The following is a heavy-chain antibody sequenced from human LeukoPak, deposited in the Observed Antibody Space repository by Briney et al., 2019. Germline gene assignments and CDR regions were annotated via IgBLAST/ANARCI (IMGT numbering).Heavy chain of an antibody. V-gene: IGHV3-66*02. CDR2: IYSTGST. Sequence: GGSLRLSCAVSGFTVSGNYMIWVRQAPGKGLEWVSVIYSTGSTYYADSVRGRFTISRDSSKNSLYLQMNSLRAEDTAVYYCASPPVSRPAFYYMDDWGKGTTVTVSS. CDR3: ASPPVSRPAFYYMDD. J-gene: IGHJ6*03. D-gene: IGHD2-2*01. CDR1: GFTVSGNY.